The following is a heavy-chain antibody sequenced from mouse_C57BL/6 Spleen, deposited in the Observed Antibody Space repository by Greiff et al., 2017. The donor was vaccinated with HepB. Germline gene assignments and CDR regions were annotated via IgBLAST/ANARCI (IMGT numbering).Heavy chain of an antibody. CDR1: GYAFSSSW. J-gene: IGHJ1*03. CDR2: IYPGDGDT. Sequence: VKLQESGPELVKPGASVKISCKASGYAFSSSWMNWVKQRPGKGLEWIGRIYPGDGDTNYNGKFKGKATLTADKSSSTAYMQLSSLTSEDSAVYFCANDPDYDWYFDVWGTGTTVTVSS. D-gene: IGHD2-4*01. CDR3: ANDPDYDWYFDV. V-gene: IGHV1-82*01.